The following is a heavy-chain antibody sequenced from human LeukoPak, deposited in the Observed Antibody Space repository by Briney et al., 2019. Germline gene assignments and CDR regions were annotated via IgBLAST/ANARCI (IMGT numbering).Heavy chain of an antibody. J-gene: IGHJ4*02. V-gene: IGHV4-39*01. CDR1: GGSISSSSHY. CDR3: ARHHSGTWRADC. D-gene: IGHD5-12*01. CDR2: IYSSGST. Sequence: SETLSLTCTVSGGSISSSSHYWGWIRQPPGKGLEWIGSIYSSGSTYYNPSLKSRVTISVDTSKNQFSLRLSSVTAADTAVYYCARHHSGTWRADCWGQGTLVTVSS.